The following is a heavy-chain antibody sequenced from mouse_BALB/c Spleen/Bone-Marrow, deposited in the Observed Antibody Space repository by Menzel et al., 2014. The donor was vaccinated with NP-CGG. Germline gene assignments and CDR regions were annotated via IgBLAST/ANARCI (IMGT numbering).Heavy chain of an antibody. CDR3: ADGDSFAY. CDR2: IYSGGSI. V-gene: IGHV5-6-5*01. J-gene: IGHJ3*01. Sequence: EVHLVESGGGLVKSGGSLKLSCAASGFTFSSYAMSWVRQTPEKRLEWVASIYSGGSIYYPDSVKGRFTISRDNARNILYLQMSSLRSEDTAMYYCADGDSFAYWGQGTLVTVSA. CDR1: GFTFSSYA. D-gene: IGHD2-13*01.